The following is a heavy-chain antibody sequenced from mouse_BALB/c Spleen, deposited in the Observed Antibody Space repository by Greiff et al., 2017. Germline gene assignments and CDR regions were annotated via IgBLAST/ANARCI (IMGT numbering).Heavy chain of an antibody. CDR1: GFTFTDYY. Sequence: EVKVVESGGGLVQPGGSLRLSCATSGFTFTDYYMSWVRQPPGKALEWLGFIRNKANGYTTEYSASVKGRFTISRDNSQSILYLQMNTLRAEDSATYYCAREKYCNYFAYWGQGTLVTVSA. CDR2: IRNKANGYTT. CDR3: AREKYCNYFAY. J-gene: IGHJ3*01. D-gene: IGHD2-10*02. V-gene: IGHV7-3*02.